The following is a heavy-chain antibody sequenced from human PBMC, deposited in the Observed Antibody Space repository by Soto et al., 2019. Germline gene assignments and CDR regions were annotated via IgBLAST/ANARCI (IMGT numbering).Heavy chain of an antibody. J-gene: IGHJ5*02. CDR3: ARGSTFDP. V-gene: IGHV3-30-3*01. CDR1: GFTFSSYA. Sequence: QVQLVESGGGVVQPGRSLRLSCAASGFTFSSYAMHWVRQAPGKGLEWVAVISYDGSNKYYADSVKGRFTISRDNSKNTLYLQMNSLRAEDTAVYYCARGSTFDPWGQGTLVTVSS. CDR2: ISYDGSNK.